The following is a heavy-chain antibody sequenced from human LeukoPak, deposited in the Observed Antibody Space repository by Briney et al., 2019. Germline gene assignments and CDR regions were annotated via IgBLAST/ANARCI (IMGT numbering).Heavy chain of an antibody. CDR1: GFTFSSYS. V-gene: IGHV3-21*01. J-gene: IGHJ4*02. D-gene: IGHD3-22*01. Sequence: PGGSPRLSCAASGFTFSSYSMNWVRQAPGKGLEWVSSISSSSSYIYYADSVKGRFTISRDNAKNSLYLQMNSLRAEDTAVYYCARDSDYDSSGYSGGFDYWGQGTLVTVSS. CDR3: ARDSDYDSSGYSGGFDY. CDR2: ISSSSSYI.